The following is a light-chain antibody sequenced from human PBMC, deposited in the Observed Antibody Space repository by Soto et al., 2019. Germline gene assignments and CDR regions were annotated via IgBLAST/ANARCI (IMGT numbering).Light chain of an antibody. CDR1: QSVFSN. V-gene: IGKV3-15*01. CDR3: QQYNNWPPYT. CDR2: GAS. Sequence: EIVMTQSPATLSVSPGERATLSCRASQSVFSNLAWYQQRPGQALRLLIYGASTRATGIPANFSGSGSGTEFTLTISSLQSEDFAVYYCQQYNNWPPYTFGQGTKLEIK. J-gene: IGKJ2*01.